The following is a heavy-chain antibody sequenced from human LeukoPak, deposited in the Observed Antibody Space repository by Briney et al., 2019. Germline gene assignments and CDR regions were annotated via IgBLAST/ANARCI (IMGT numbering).Heavy chain of an antibody. CDR3: AKFRSLTSYFDY. CDR2: IYPGDSDT. D-gene: IGHD3-9*01. J-gene: IGHJ4*02. V-gene: IGHV5-51*01. Sequence: GESLKISCKGSGYSFTSYWIGWVRQMPGEGLECMGIIYPGDSDTRYSPSFQGQVTISVDRSISTAYLQWSSLEASDTAMYYCAKFRSLTSYFDYWGQGTLVTVSS. CDR1: GYSFTSYW.